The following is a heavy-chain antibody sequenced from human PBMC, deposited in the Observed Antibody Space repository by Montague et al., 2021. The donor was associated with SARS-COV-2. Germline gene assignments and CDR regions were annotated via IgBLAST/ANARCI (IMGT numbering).Heavy chain of an antibody. CDR3: ARERSYLYWYFDL. CDR2: IYTTGSS. V-gene: IGHV4-4*07. CDR1: AGSIRDYY. J-gene: IGHJ2*01. Sequence: SETLSLTCAVSAGSIRDYYWSWIRQPAGKGLEWIGRIYTTGSSDXXPSLQSRVTMSVDTSKNQVSLRLMSVTAADMALYHCARERSYLYWYFDLWGRGTLVTVSS.